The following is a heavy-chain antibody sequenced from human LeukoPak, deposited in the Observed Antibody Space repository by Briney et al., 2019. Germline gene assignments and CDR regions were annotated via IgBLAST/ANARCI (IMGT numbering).Heavy chain of an antibody. CDR2: ISGSGGST. CDR3: AKGGDYASGGFFDY. Sequence: GGSLRLSCAASGSTFSSYGMSWVRQAPGKGLDWVSAISGSGGSTYYADSVKGRFTISRDNSKNTLYLQMNSLRAEDTAVYYCAKGGDYASGGFFDYWGQGTLVTVSS. J-gene: IGHJ4*02. CDR1: GSTFSSYG. V-gene: IGHV3-23*01. D-gene: IGHD4-17*01.